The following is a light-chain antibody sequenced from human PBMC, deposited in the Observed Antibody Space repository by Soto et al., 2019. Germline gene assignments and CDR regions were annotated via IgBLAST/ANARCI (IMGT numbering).Light chain of an antibody. CDR2: EVS. Sequence: QSALTQPASVSGSPGQSITISCTGTSSDIGSYKHVSWYQQHPGKAPKLIIYEVSNRPSGISNRFSGSKSGNTASLTISGLQAEDEADYYCNSYTTGTTKFGGGTKVTVL. V-gene: IGLV2-14*01. CDR1: SSDIGSYKH. CDR3: NSYTTGTTK. J-gene: IGLJ3*02.